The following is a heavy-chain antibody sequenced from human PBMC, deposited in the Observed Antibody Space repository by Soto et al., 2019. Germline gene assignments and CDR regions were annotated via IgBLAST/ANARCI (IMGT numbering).Heavy chain of an antibody. D-gene: IGHD2-15*01. J-gene: IGHJ6*02. CDR3: AKDAPPGPYWVVFDYYYGLDV. Sequence: QVQLVESGGGVVQPGRSLRLSCTASGFNFSTHGMHWVRQAPGEGLEGVAFTSYDGSDNYYADSVKGRFSLSRDNSKKTMLLQMNSLRVDDTAVYYCAKDAPPGPYWVVFDYYYGLDVWGQGTTVIVSS. CDR2: TSYDGSDN. V-gene: IGHV3-30*18. CDR1: GFNFSTHG.